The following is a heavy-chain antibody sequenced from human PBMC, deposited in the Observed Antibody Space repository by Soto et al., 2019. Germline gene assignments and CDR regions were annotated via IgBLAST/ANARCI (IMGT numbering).Heavy chain of an antibody. CDR1: GFTVSSNY. D-gene: IGHD5-12*01. J-gene: IGHJ4*02. CDR3: ARDDDYFLTY. Sequence: EVQLVETGGGLIQPGGSLRLSCAASGFTVSSNYMSWVRQAPGKGLEWVSVIYSGGSTYYADSVKGRFTISRDNSKNTLCLQMNSLGAEDTAVYYCARDDDYFLTYWGQGTLVTVSS. V-gene: IGHV3-53*02. CDR2: IYSGGST.